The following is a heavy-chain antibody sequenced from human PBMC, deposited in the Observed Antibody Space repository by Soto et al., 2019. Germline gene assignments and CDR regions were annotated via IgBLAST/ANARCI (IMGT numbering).Heavy chain of an antibody. CDR2: ISYDGNNK. J-gene: IGHJ4*02. D-gene: IGHD1-1*01. CDR3: AKSVYNWNDGFFDY. Sequence: QVQLVESGGGVVQPGRSLRLSCAASGFTFSTYGMHWVRQAPGKGLVWVAVISYDGNNKYYADSVKGRFTISRDNSKNTLSLQMSSLRAEDTAVYYSAKSVYNWNDGFFDYWGQGTLVTVSS. CDR1: GFTFSTYG. V-gene: IGHV3-30*18.